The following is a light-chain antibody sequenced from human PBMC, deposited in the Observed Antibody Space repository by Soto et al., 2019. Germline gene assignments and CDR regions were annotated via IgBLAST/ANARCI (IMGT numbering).Light chain of an antibody. V-gene: IGKV1-5*03. CDR2: KAS. Sequence: DIQMTQSPSTLSASVGDRVTITCRASQSISIWLAWYQKKPGKAPKLLISKASDLESGVPSRFSGSGSGTEFTLTISSLQPDDCTTYYCQHYNSYPWTFGNGTTVEIK. J-gene: IGKJ1*01. CDR3: QHYNSYPWT. CDR1: QSISIW.